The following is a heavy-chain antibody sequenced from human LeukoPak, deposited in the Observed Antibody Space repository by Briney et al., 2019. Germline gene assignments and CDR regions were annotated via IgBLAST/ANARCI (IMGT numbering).Heavy chain of an antibody. J-gene: IGHJ3*02. CDR3: ARDTHYYDSSGLSRAFDI. D-gene: IGHD3-22*01. Sequence: SETLSLTCTVSGGSISSYYWSWIRQPPGKGLEWIGYIYYSGSTNYNPSLKSRVTISVDTSKNQFSLKLSSVTAADTAVYYCARDTHYYDSSGLSRAFDIWGQGTTVTVSS. CDR1: GGSISSYY. V-gene: IGHV4-59*01. CDR2: IYYSGST.